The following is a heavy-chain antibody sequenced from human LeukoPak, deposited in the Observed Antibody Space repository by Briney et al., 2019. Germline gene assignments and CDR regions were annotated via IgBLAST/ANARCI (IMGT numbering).Heavy chain of an antibody. J-gene: IGHJ4*02. CDR2: IYYSEST. Sequence: SETLSLTCTVSGGSISSSSYYWGWIRQPPGKGLEWIGSIYYSESTYYNPSLKSRVTISVDTSKNQFSLKLSSVTAADTAVYYCARHSPPNWSGYYTPFDYWGRGTLVTVSS. V-gene: IGHV4-39*01. D-gene: IGHD3-3*01. CDR1: GGSISSSSYY. CDR3: ARHSPPNWSGYYTPFDY.